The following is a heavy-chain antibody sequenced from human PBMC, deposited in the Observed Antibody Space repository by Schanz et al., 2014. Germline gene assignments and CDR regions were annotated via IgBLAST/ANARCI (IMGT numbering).Heavy chain of an antibody. J-gene: IGHJ4*02. Sequence: EVQLLESGGGLVQPGGSLRLSCASSGFSLDIFAVSWVRQAPGKGLEWVSSFNDGGVNKYYADSVKGRFTISSDNSKNTVYIQMNSLRAEDTAVYYCARGGPAYYFDDWGQGTLVNVSS. CDR2: FNDGGVNK. CDR3: ARGGPAYYFDD. CDR1: GFSLDIFA. V-gene: IGHV3-23*01.